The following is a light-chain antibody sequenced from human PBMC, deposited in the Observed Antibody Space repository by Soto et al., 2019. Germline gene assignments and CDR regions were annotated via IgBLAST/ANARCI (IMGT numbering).Light chain of an antibody. CDR1: NIGSKS. V-gene: IGLV3-21*04. CDR2: YDS. CDR3: QVWDSSSDPWV. J-gene: IGLJ3*02. Sequence: SYELTQPPSVSVAPGKTARITCGGNNIGSKSVHWYQQKPGQAPVLVIYYDSDRPSGIPERFSGSNSGNTATLTISRVEAGDEADYYCQVWDSSSDPWVFGGVTNFTVL.